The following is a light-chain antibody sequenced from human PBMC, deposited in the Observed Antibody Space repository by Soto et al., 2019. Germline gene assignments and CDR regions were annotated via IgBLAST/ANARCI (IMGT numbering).Light chain of an antibody. CDR3: QQSYSAPRT. J-gene: IGKJ2*01. Sequence: DIQMTQSPSSLSASVGDRVTITCRASQSISSYLNWYQQKPGKAPSLLIYAASSLQSGVPSGFSGSGSATYFTLTITSLQPEDFATYYCQQSYSAPRTFGQGTKLEIK. V-gene: IGKV1-39*01. CDR2: AAS. CDR1: QSISSY.